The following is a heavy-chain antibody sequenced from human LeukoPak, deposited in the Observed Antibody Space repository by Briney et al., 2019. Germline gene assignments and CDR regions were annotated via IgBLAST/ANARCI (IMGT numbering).Heavy chain of an antibody. CDR3: ARTRGSMVRGVTLDY. D-gene: IGHD3-10*01. J-gene: IGHJ4*02. Sequence: SETLSLTCTVSGGSISSYYWSWIRQPPGKGLEWIGYIYYSGSTNYNPSLKSRVTISVDTSKNQFSLKLSSVTAADTAVYYCARTRGSMVRGVTLDYWGQGTLVTVSS. CDR1: GGSISSYY. CDR2: IYYSGST. V-gene: IGHV4-59*08.